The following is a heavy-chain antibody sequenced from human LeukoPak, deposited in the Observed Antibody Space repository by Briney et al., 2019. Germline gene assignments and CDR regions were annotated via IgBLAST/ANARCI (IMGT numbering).Heavy chain of an antibody. Sequence: GGSLRLSCAASGFTFSSYAMSWVRQAPGKGLEWVSVIYSGGSTYYADSVKGRFTISRDNSKNTLYLQMNSLRAEDTAVYYCARGGGSSPFDYWGQGTLVTVSS. D-gene: IGHD6-6*01. V-gene: IGHV3-53*01. CDR1: GFTFSSYA. CDR2: IYSGGST. J-gene: IGHJ4*02. CDR3: ARGGGSSPFDY.